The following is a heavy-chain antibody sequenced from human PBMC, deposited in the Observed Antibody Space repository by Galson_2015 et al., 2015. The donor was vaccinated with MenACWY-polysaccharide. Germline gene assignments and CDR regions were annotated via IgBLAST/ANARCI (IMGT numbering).Heavy chain of an antibody. CDR2: ITGSGGST. J-gene: IGHJ5*02. CDR1: GFAYSTYW. D-gene: IGHD2-15*01. V-gene: IGHV3-23*01. Sequence: SLRLSCAASGFAYSTYWMHWVRQAPGKGLEWVSAITGSGGSTYYADSVKGRFTFSRDNSKNTVYLQMNSLRAEDTAVYYCAKEGSCSGGSCSGWFGPWGQGTLVTVSS. CDR3: AKEGSCSGGSCSGWFGP.